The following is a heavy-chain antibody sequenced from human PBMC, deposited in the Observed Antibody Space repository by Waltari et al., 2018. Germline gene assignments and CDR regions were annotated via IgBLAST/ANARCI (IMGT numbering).Heavy chain of an antibody. CDR2: FDPEDGET. D-gene: IGHD1-7*01. Sequence: QVQLVQSGAEVKKPGASVKVSCKVSGYTLTELSMHWVRQAPGKGLEWMGGFDPEDGETSYAQKFQGRVTITEDTSTDTAYMELSSLRSEDTAVYYCATGQVHNWNYRYWGQGTLVTVSS. J-gene: IGHJ4*02. V-gene: IGHV1-24*01. CDR1: GYTLTELS. CDR3: ATGQVHNWNYRY.